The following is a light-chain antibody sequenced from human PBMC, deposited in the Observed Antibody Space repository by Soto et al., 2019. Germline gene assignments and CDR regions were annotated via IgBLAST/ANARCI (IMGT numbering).Light chain of an antibody. CDR2: DIS. CDR1: QTVSRN. Sequence: EVVMTQSPATLSVSPGERATLSCRASQTVSRNLAWYQQRPGQAPRLLIYDISNRAAGVPARFSGSGSETDFTLTISSLQPEDFATHYCQQYNSYPLTFGQGTRLEIK. V-gene: IGKV3-15*01. J-gene: IGKJ5*01. CDR3: QQYNSYPLT.